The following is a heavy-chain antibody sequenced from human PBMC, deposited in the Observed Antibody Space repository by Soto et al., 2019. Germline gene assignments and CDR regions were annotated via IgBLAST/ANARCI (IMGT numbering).Heavy chain of an antibody. CDR1: GFTFSSFD. CDR3: ARHAVTTYHFFDY. Sequence: EVQLVESGGGLVKPGGSLRLSCATSGFTFSSFDMDWVRQAPGKGLEWVSSIHRASTYIYYADSVRGRFTISRDNAKSSLYLQMNSLTVEDTAVYYCARHAVTTYHFFDYWGQGALVTVSS. D-gene: IGHD4-17*01. J-gene: IGHJ4*02. V-gene: IGHV3-21*06. CDR2: IHRASTYI.